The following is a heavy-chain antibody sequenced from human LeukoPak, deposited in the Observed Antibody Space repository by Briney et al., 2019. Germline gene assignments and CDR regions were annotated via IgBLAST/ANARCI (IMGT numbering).Heavy chain of an antibody. J-gene: IGHJ4*02. V-gene: IGHV3-30*04. CDR1: GFRFSSYA. D-gene: IGHD4-17*01. CDR3: ARDGATVTTLRSELAGFDY. Sequence: GGSLRLSCAASGFRFSSYAMHWVRQAPGKGLEWVAVISYDGSNKYYADSVKGRFTISRDNSKNTLYLQMNSLRAEDTAVYYCARDGATVTTLRSELAGFDYWGQGTLVTVSS. CDR2: ISYDGSNK.